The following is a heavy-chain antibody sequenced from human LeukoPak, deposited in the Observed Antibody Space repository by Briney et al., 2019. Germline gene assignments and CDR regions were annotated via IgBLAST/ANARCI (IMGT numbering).Heavy chain of an antibody. J-gene: IGHJ4*02. Sequence: VSVKVSCKASGHTFTNYHIHWVRQAPGQGLEWMGILTPRGDITNYAQKFQGRVTMTRDTSTSTIYMELSSLRSEDTAVYYCARGGQRWLQFPYDYWGQGTVVTVSS. V-gene: IGHV1-46*01. CDR3: ARGGQRWLQFPYDY. CDR1: GHTFTNYH. CDR2: LTPRGDIT. D-gene: IGHD5-24*01.